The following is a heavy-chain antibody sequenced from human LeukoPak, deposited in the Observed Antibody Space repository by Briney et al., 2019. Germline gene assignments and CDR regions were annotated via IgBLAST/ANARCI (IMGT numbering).Heavy chain of an antibody. Sequence: SVKVSCKVSGGTFSSSTITWFRQAPGQGLEWMGGIIPIFGSTNYAQKFQGRVTNTAADSTSTAYMELRSLTSDDTAVFYGARGYEGCDFVPYTYWGQGTLVIVSS. J-gene: IGHJ4*02. CDR1: GGTFSSST. D-gene: IGHD3-16*01. CDR3: ARGYEGCDFVPYTY. CDR2: IIPIFGST. V-gene: IGHV1-69*01.